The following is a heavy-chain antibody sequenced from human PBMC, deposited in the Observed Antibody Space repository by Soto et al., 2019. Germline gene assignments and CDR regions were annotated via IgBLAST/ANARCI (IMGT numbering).Heavy chain of an antibody. J-gene: IGHJ4*02. CDR1: GGSFSGYY. CDR2: INHSGST. CDR3: ARGSASKTGDFDY. V-gene: IGHV4-34*01. Sequence: SETLSLTCAVYGGSFSGYYWSWIRQPPGKGLEWIGEINHSGSTNYNPSLKSRVTISVDTSKNQLSLKLSSVTAADTAVYYCARGSASKTGDFDYWGQGTLVTVSS. D-gene: IGHD3-9*01.